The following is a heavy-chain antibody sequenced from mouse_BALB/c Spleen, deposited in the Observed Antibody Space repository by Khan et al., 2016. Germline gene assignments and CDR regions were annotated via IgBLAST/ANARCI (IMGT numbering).Heavy chain of an antibody. CDR3: ARDTDDGYPYYSAMDY. CDR2: IRNKANGYTT. V-gene: IGHV7-3*02. D-gene: IGHD2-3*01. Sequence: EVELVESGGGLVQPGGSLKLSCATSGFTFTAYYMSWVRQPPGKALEWLGFIRNKANGYTTEYSASVKGRFTISRDNTQSILYLQMNTLRAEDSATYYCARDTDDGYPYYSAMDYWGQGTSVTVSS. J-gene: IGHJ4*01. CDR1: GFTFTAYY.